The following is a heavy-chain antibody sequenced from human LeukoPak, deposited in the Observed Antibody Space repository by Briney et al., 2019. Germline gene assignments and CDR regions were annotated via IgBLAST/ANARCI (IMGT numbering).Heavy chain of an antibody. V-gene: IGHV3-23*01. Sequence: GGSLRLSCAASGFTFSSYAMTWVRQAPGKGLEWVSVIGYSGGDIQYADSVKGRFTISRDNSKNTLYLQMNSLRVEDTAVYYCAKYAPPTTVVTRFFDYWGQGTLVTVSS. D-gene: IGHD4-23*01. CDR2: IGYSGGDI. CDR1: GFTFSSYA. J-gene: IGHJ4*02. CDR3: AKYAPPTTVVTRFFDY.